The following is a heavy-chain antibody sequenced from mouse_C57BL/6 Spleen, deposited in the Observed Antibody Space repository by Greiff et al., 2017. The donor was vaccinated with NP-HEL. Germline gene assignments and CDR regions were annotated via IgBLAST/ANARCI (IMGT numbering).Heavy chain of an antibody. CDR3: ARSRPYLYYAMDY. Sequence: EVKLQESVAELVRPGASVKLSCTASGFNIKNTYMHWVKQRPEQGLEWIGRIDPANGNTKYAPKFQGKATITADTSSNTAYLQLSSLTSEDTAIYYCARSRPYLYYAMDYWGQGTSVTVSS. D-gene: IGHD5-5*01. CDR2: IDPANGNT. V-gene: IGHV14-3*01. CDR1: GFNIKNTY. J-gene: IGHJ4*01.